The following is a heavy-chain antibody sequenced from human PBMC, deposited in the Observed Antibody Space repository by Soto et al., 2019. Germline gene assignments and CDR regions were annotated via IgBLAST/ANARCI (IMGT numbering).Heavy chain of an antibody. Sequence: SGGEVKRPGASVKVSCKTSGYTFSNYGITWVRQAPGQPLEWLGWISLYSDGTNYAQKFQGRVSMTTATSTTTAYMELRSLRSDDTAVYYCARVVPGAEAWFGPWGQGTLVTVSS. CDR3: ARVVPGAEAWFGP. J-gene: IGHJ5*02. D-gene: IGHD2-2*01. CDR1: GYTFSNYG. CDR2: ISLYSDGT. V-gene: IGHV1-18*01.